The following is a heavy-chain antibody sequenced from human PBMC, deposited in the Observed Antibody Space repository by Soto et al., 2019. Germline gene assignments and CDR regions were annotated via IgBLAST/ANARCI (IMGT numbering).Heavy chain of an antibody. J-gene: IGHJ6*02. CDR2: IGSAHDP. D-gene: IGHD1-26*01. V-gene: IGHV3-13*05. CDR3: ARAYLGRLPRRADYYYALDV. Sequence: LRLSCAASGFTFSTYDMHWVRQVPGKGLEWVSAIGSAHDPYYLGSVKGRFSISRENAKNSLYLQMNSLTTGDTAVYYCARAYLGRLPRRADYYYALDVWGQGTTVTVSS. CDR1: GFTFSTYD.